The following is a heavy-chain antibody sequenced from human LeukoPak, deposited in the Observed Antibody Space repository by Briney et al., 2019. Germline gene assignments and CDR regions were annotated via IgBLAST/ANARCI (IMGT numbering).Heavy chain of an antibody. Sequence: EASVKVSCKVSGYTVTELSMHWVRQSPGKGLEWMGWMNPNSGNTGYAQKFQGRVTITRNTSISTAYMELSSLRSEDTAVYYCARGAPPGGYYYYYYMDVWGKGTTVTVSS. CDR1: GYTVTELS. V-gene: IGHV1-8*03. CDR2: MNPNSGNT. D-gene: IGHD3-10*01. CDR3: ARGAPPGGYYYYYYMDV. J-gene: IGHJ6*03.